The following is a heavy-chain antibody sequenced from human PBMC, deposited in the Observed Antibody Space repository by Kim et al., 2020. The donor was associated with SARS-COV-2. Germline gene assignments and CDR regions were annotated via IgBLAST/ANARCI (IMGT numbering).Heavy chain of an antibody. V-gene: IGHV3-23*01. CDR2: ISGSGGST. CDR3: AKTEEVSYYDSSGYYYRH. J-gene: IGHJ4*02. D-gene: IGHD3-22*01. CDR1: GFTFSSYA. Sequence: GGSLRLSCAASGFTFSSYAMSWVRQAPGKGLEWVSAISGSGGSTYYADSVKGRFTISRDNSKNTLYLQMNSLRAEDTAVYYCAKTEEVSYYDSSGYYYRHWGQGTLVTVSS.